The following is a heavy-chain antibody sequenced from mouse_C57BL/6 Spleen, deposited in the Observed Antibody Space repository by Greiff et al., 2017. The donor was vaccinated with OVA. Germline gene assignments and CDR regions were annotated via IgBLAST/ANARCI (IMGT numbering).Heavy chain of an antibody. CDR1: GYTFTSYW. CDR3: ARDPGRRAMDY. CDR2: IHPNSGST. V-gene: IGHV1-64*01. J-gene: IGHJ4*01. D-gene: IGHD3-3*01. Sequence: QVQLQQPGAELVKPGASVKLSCKASGYTFTSYWMHWVKQRPGQGLEWIGMIHPNSGSTNYNEKFKSKATLTVDKSSSTAYMQLSSLTSEDSAVYYCARDPGRRAMDYWGQGTSVTVSS.